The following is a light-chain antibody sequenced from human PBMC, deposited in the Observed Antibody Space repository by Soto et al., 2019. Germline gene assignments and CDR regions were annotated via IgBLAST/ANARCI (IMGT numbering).Light chain of an antibody. CDR2: GAS. J-gene: IGKJ4*01. CDR1: QSVSSSY. Sequence: ESVLTQSPGTLYWSPGERATLSCRASQSVSSSYLAWYQQKPGQAPRLLIYGASSRATGIPDRFSGSGTGTDFTLTISRLEPEDFSVYYCQQYGSAPPGLTFGGGTKVEIK. CDR3: QQYGSAPPGLT. V-gene: IGKV3-20*01.